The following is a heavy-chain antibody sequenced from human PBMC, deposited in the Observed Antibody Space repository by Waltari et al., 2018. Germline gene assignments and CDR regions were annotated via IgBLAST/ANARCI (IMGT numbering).Heavy chain of an antibody. V-gene: IGHV4-38-2*01. D-gene: IGHD2-15*01. CDR3: ARGVVVAARYFQH. J-gene: IGHJ1*01. CDR1: GYSISSGYY. CDR2: IYHSGST. Sequence: QVQLQESGPGLVKPSETLSLTCAVSGYSISSGYYWGWIRQPPGKGQEWIGSIYHSGSTYYNPSLKSRVTISVDTSKNQFSLKLSSVTAADTAVYYCARGVVVAARYFQHWGQGTLVTVSS.